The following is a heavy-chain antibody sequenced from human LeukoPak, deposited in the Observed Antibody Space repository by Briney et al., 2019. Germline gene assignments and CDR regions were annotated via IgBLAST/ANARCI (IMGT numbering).Heavy chain of an antibody. Sequence: ASVEVSCKASGYTFTSYGISWVRQAPGQGLEWMGWISAYNGNTNYAQKLQGRVSMTTDTSTSTAYMELRNLRSDDTAVYYCARDEDRVASVATGNDAFDIWGQGTTVTVSS. CDR3: ARDEDRVASVATGNDAFDI. CDR2: ISAYNGNT. CDR1: GYTFTSYG. D-gene: IGHD2-15*01. V-gene: IGHV1-18*01. J-gene: IGHJ3*02.